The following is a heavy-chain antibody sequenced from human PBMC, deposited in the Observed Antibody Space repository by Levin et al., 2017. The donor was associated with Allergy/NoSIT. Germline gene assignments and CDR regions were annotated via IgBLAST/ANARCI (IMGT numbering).Heavy chain of an antibody. CDR2: IYYSGST. D-gene: IGHD3-10*01. Sequence: SETLSLTCTVSGDSISGYYWSWIRQPPGKGLEWIGHIYYSGSTNYNPSLKSRTTLSVDMSRNQFSLKLSSVTAGDTAVYYCAREKIIMLRGDTYYYGMDVWGQGTTVTVSS. J-gene: IGHJ6*02. V-gene: IGHV4-59*01. CDR1: GDSISGYY. CDR3: AREKIIMLRGDTYYYGMDV.